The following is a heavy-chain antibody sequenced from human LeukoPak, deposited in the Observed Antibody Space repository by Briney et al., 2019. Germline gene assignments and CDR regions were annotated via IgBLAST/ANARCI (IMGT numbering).Heavy chain of an antibody. CDR2: IDSDDTST. D-gene: IGHD6-19*01. J-gene: IGHJ6*03. CDR3: ARDSIAVAVSYYYYYMDV. V-gene: IGHV3-74*01. CDR1: GFTFSNYW. Sequence: GGSLRLSCAVSGFTFSNYWMHWVRQAPGKGLVWVSHIDSDDTSTTYADSVKGRFTISRDNAKNSLYLQMNSLRAEDTAVYYCARDSIAVAVSYYYYYMDVWGKGTTVTVSS.